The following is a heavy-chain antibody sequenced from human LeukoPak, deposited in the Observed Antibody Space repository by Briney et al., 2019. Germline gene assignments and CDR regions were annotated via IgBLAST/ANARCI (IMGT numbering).Heavy chain of an antibody. Sequence: PSETLSLTCTVSGGSISSYYWSWIRQPAGKGLEWIGRIYTSGSTNYNPSLKSRVTMSVDTSKNQFSLKLSSVTAADTAVYYCARVAPTSGDYPGSWFDPWGQGTLVTVSS. CDR3: ARVAPTSGDYPGSWFDP. D-gene: IGHD4-17*01. CDR1: GGSISSYY. CDR2: IYTSGST. V-gene: IGHV4-4*07. J-gene: IGHJ5*02.